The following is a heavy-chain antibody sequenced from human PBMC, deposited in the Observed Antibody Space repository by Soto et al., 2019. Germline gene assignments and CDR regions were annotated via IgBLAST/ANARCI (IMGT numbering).Heavy chain of an antibody. D-gene: IGHD2-2*01. V-gene: IGHV3-30*03. CDR3: ARSEHCSSTSCYSDY. J-gene: IGHJ4*02. CDR2: ISYDGSNK. CDR1: GFTFSSYG. Sequence: GGSLRLSCAASGFTFSSYGMHWVRQAPGKGLECVAVISYDGSNKYYADSVKGRFTISRDNSKNTLYLQMNSLRAEDTAVYYCARSEHCSSTSCYSDYWGQGTLVTVSS.